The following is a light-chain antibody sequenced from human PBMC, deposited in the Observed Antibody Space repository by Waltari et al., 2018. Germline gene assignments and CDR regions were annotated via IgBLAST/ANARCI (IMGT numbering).Light chain of an antibody. V-gene: IGLV2-14*03. CDR3: ASYTSDVWV. CDR2: HVR. Sequence: QSGLTQPASVSGSPGQSVTISCTGSSSDVGDNDHVSWYQKQPDRAPRLIIFHVRHRPSGVSNRFSASKSGNTASLTLSGLRTEDEADYYCASYTSDVWVFAGGTKLTVL. CDR1: SSDVGDNDH. J-gene: IGLJ3*02.